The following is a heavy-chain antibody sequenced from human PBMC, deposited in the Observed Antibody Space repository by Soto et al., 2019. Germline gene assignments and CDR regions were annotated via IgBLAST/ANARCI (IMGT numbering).Heavy chain of an antibody. CDR2: ISYDGSNK. V-gene: IGHV3-30*18. CDR3: AKDPDSGWYLLSQFKPPDY. J-gene: IGHJ4*02. CDR1: GFTFSSYG. Sequence: PGGSLRLSCAASGFTFSSYGMHWVRQAPGKGLEWVAVISYDGSNKYYADSVKGRFTISRDNSKNTLYLQMNSLRAEDTAVYYCAKDPDSGWYLLSQFKPPDYWGQGTLVTVSS. D-gene: IGHD6-19*01.